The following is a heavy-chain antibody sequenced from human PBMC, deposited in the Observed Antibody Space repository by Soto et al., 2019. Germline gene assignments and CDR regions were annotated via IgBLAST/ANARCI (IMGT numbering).Heavy chain of an antibody. D-gene: IGHD6-19*01. Sequence: EVQLVETGGGLIQPGGSLRLSCAASGFSFSNNYMSWVRQAPGKGLEWVSIIHAGGSTYYADSVKGRFTISRDNSKNTVYHQMNGLRDEETPMYYCASLAVPQGFDPWGQGTLVTVSS. CDR1: GFSFSNNY. J-gene: IGHJ5*02. CDR3: ASLAVPQGFDP. V-gene: IGHV3-53*02. CDR2: IHAGGST.